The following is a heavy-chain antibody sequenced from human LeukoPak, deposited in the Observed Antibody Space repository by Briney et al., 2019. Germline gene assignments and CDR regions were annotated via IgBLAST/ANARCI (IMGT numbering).Heavy chain of an antibody. CDR1: GGSISSGSYY. CDR2: IYYSGST. Sequence: SETPSLTCTVSGGSISSGSYYWSWIRQPPGKGLEWIGYIYYSGSTNYNPSLKSRVTISVDTSKNQFSLKLSSVTAADTAVYYCARKVGAPRNGMDVWGQGTTVTVSS. CDR3: ARKVGAPRNGMDV. D-gene: IGHD1-26*01. V-gene: IGHV4-61*01. J-gene: IGHJ6*02.